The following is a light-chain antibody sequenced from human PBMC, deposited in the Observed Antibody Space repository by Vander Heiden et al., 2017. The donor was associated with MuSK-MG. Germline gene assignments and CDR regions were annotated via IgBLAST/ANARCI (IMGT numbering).Light chain of an antibody. CDR3: QQDGSSPQT. V-gene: IGKV3-20*01. Sequence: IVLTQSPGTLSLSPGERATLSCRACQSSNNLAWYQQKPGQAPRLLIYAASSRATGIPDRFSGSGSGTDFTLTISRLEPEDFAVYYCQQDGSSPQTFGQGTKVEIK. CDR2: AAS. J-gene: IGKJ1*01. CDR1: QSSNN.